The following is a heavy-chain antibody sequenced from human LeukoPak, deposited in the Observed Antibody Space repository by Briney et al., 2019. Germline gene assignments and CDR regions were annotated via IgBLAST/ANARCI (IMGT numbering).Heavy chain of an antibody. V-gene: IGHV1-2*06. CDR3: ATDGGNHNFDY. D-gene: IGHD1-14*01. CDR2: IILNNGAT. Sequence: GASVKVSCKASGFTFTDYYLHWVRLAPGQGLEWMGRIILNNGATNYAQKFQGRVTLTRDTSISTAYMELSRQTSDDTAVYYCATDGGNHNFDYWGQGTLVTVSS. CDR1: GFTFTDYY. J-gene: IGHJ4*02.